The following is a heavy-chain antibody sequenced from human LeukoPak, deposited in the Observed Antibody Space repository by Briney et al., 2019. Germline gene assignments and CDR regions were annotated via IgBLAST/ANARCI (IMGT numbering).Heavy chain of an antibody. CDR2: INHSGST. Sequence: SETLSLTCAVYGGSFSGYYWSWIRQPPGKGLEWIGEINHSGSTNYNPSLKSRVTISVDTSKNQFSLKLSSVTAADTAVYYCARGGITGYSSSWYYHYYYMDVWAKGPRSPSP. CDR1: GGSFSGYY. D-gene: IGHD6-13*01. J-gene: IGHJ6*03. V-gene: IGHV4-34*01. CDR3: ARGGITGYSSSWYYHYYYMDV.